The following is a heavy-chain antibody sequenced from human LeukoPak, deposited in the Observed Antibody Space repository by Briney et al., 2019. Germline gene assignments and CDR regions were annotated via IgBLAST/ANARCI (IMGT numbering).Heavy chain of an antibody. D-gene: IGHD2-21*01. V-gene: IGHV1-69*13. J-gene: IGHJ4*02. CDR1: GGTFSSYA. CDR3: ARLSLAYCGGDCYYNPYYFDY. CDR2: IIPIFGTA. Sequence: SVKVSCKASGGTFSSYAISWVRQAPGQGLEWMGGIIPIFGTANYAQKFQGRVTITADESTSTAYMELSSLRSEDTAVYYCARLSLAYCGGDCYYNPYYFDYWGQGTPVTVSS.